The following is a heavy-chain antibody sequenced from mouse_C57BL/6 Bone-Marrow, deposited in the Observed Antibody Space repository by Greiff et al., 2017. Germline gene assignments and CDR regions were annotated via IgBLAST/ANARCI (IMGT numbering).Heavy chain of an antibody. Sequence: EVKLMESGGDLVKPGGSLKLSCAASGFTFSSYGMSWVRQTPDKRLAWVATISSGGSYTYYPDSVKGRFTISSDNAKNTLYLQMSSLKSEDTAMYYCARLAGYYAMDYWGQGTSVTVSS. CDR2: ISSGGSYT. CDR1: GFTFSSYG. J-gene: IGHJ4*01. V-gene: IGHV5-6*01. D-gene: IGHD3-3*01. CDR3: ARLAGYYAMDY.